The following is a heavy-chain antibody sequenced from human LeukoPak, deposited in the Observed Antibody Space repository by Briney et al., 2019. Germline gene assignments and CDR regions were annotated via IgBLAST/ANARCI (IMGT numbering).Heavy chain of an antibody. CDR2: VFYSGTN. CDR1: GGSISSYY. V-gene: IGHV4-59*08. Sequence: SETLTLTCTVSGGSISSYYWSWIRQSPGKRLEWIAYVFYSGTNKYNPSLKSRVTLSVDTSKNQFSLKLNSVTAADTAIYYCARHDDWATGRYSFDYWGQGTLVTVSS. D-gene: IGHD1-26*01. J-gene: IGHJ4*02. CDR3: ARHDDWATGRYSFDY.